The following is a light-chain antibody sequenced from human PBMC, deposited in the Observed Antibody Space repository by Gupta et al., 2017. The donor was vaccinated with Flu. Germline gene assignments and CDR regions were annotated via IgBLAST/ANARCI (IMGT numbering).Light chain of an antibody. CDR3: AAWDDSLSGV. CDR1: SSNIGSNY. J-gene: IGLJ3*02. V-gene: IGLV1-47*01. Sequence: GSSSNIGSNYVYWYQLLPVTAPKLLIYRNNQRPSGVPDRFSCSKSGTSASLAISGLRSEDDADYYCAAWDDSLSGVFGGGTKLTVL. CDR2: RNN.